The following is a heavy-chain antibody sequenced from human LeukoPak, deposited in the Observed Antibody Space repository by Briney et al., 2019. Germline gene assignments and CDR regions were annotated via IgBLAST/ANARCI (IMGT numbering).Heavy chain of an antibody. CDR3: ARDAGQATPFDY. V-gene: IGHV3-74*01. Sequence: GGSLRLSCAASGFTVSSYWIHWVRQAPGKGLVWVSLIRRDGTTSFAASVQGRFTISRDNAKNTLYLQMNSLAAEDTAVYYCARDAGQATPFDYWGPGTLVTVSS. D-gene: IGHD2-15*01. CDR2: IRRDGTT. J-gene: IGHJ4*02. CDR1: GFTVSSYW.